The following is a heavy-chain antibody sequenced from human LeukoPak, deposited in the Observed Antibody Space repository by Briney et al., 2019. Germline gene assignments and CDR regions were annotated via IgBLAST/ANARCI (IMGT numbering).Heavy chain of an antibody. J-gene: IGHJ4*02. D-gene: IGHD3-10*01. CDR2: INPNSGNT. CDR3: VAGGVDY. CDR1: GYTFTSYD. V-gene: IGHV1-8*01. Sequence: GASVKVSCKASGYTFTSYDINWVRQATGQGLALLGCINPNSGNTGYAQKFQGRVTMTRNTSISTAYMELSSLRSEDTAVYYCVAGGVDYWGQGTLVTVSS.